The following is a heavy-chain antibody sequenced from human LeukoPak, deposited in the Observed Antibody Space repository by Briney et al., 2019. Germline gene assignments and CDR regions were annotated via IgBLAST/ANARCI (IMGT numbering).Heavy chain of an antibody. CDR1: GFTFSSYS. D-gene: IGHD2-2*01. Sequence: PGGSLRLSCAASGFTFSSYSMNWVRQAPGKGLEWVSSISSSSSYIYYADSVKGRFTISRDNAKSSLYLQMNSLRAEDTAVYYCARVRHSDIVVVPAAPPNYYYYMDVWGKGTTVTVSS. CDR3: ARVRHSDIVVVPAAPPNYYYYMDV. J-gene: IGHJ6*03. V-gene: IGHV3-21*01. CDR2: ISSSSSYI.